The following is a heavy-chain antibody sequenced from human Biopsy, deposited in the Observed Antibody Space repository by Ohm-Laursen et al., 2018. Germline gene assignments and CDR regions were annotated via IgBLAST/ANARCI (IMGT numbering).Heavy chain of an antibody. CDR2: IHHSGST. CDR3: ARMDCSGGSCHYYSYGMDV. CDR1: GVSITAYY. Sequence: TLSLTCAVSGVSITAYYWSRIRQPPGKGLECIGNIHHSGSTNYNPPLKSRLTISVDTSKNQFSLKLSSVTAADTAVYHCARMDCSGGSCHYYSYGMDVWGQGTTVTVSS. J-gene: IGHJ6*02. D-gene: IGHD2-15*01. V-gene: IGHV4-4*09.